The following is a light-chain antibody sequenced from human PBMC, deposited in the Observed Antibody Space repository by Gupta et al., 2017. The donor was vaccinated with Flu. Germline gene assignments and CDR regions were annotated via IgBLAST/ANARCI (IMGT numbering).Light chain of an antibody. J-gene: IGLJ2*01. CDR1: ALSKQF. V-gene: IGLV3-25*02. CDR3: QSADTTGAVV. Sequence: SYELPQPPPVSLSPGQTARITCSGDALSKQFAYWHQQKAGQAPVLVLYKDTERPSGIPERFSGSSSGTTVTLTISGVQAADEAGYFCQSADTTGAVVFGGGTKLTGL. CDR2: KDT.